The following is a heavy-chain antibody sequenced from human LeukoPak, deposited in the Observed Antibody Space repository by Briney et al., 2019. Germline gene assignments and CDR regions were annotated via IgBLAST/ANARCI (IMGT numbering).Heavy chain of an antibody. CDR3: AKLAGYCSSSRSCWYFDY. J-gene: IGHJ4*02. V-gene: IGHV3-23*01. Sequence: GGSLRLSCAASGFTFSSYAMSWVRQAPGKGLEWVSTIIGSGGSTDYADSVKGRFTISRDNSRNTLYLQMISLRAEDTAVYYCAKLAGYCSSSRSCWYFDYWGQGTLVTVSS. CDR1: GFTFSSYA. D-gene: IGHD2-2*01. CDR2: IIGSGGST.